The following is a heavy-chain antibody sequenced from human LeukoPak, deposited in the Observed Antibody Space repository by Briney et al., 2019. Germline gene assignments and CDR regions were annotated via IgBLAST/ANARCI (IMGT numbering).Heavy chain of an antibody. CDR2: IRHDGSNK. V-gene: IGHV3-33*01. Sequence: PGRSLRLSCAASGFTFSTYGMHWVRQAPGKGLDWVAFIRHDGSNKFYADSVKGRFTISRDNSKNTLYLQMNSLTAEDTAVYYCARGGLYPDYWGQGTLVTVPS. CDR3: ARGGLYPDY. CDR1: GFTFSTYG. J-gene: IGHJ4*02. D-gene: IGHD2-8*01.